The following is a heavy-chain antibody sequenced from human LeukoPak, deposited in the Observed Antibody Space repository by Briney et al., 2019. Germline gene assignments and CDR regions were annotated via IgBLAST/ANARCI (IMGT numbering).Heavy chain of an antibody. CDR1: GFTFSSYW. CDR2: IKQDGSEK. D-gene: IGHD3-22*01. Sequence: GGSLRLSCAASGFTFSSYWMSWVRQAPGKGREWVANIKQDGSEKYYVDSVKGRFTISRDNAQNSLYLQMNSLRAEDTAVYYCARGPDNYYDSSGYVDYWGQGTLVTVSS. CDR3: ARGPDNYYDSSGYVDY. J-gene: IGHJ4*02. V-gene: IGHV3-7*01.